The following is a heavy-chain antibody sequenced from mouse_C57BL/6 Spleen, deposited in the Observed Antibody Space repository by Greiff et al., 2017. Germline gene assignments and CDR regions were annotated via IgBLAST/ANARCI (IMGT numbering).Heavy chain of an antibody. CDR2: IHPNSGST. J-gene: IGHJ3*01. Sequence: QVQLQQPGAELVKPGASVKLSCKASGYTFTSYWMHWVKQRPGQGLEWIGMIHPNSGSTNYNEKFKSKATLTVDKSSSTAYMQLSSLTSEDSAVYYCARSDDGYYRFAYWGQGTLVTVSA. CDR3: ARSDDGYYRFAY. D-gene: IGHD2-3*01. V-gene: IGHV1-64*01. CDR1: GYTFTSYW.